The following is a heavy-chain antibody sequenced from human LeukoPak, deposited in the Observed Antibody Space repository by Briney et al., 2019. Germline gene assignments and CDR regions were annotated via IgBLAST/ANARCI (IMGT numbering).Heavy chain of an antibody. V-gene: IGHV1-69*05. CDR1: GGTFSSYA. Sequence: ASVRVSCKASGGTFSSYAISWVRQAPGQGLEWMGGIIPIFGTANYAQKFQGRVTITTDESTSTAYMELSSLRSEDTAVYYCAKDGRQQLDGEAFDIWGQGTMVTVSS. J-gene: IGHJ3*02. CDR2: IIPIFGTA. CDR3: AKDGRQQLDGEAFDI. D-gene: IGHD6-13*01.